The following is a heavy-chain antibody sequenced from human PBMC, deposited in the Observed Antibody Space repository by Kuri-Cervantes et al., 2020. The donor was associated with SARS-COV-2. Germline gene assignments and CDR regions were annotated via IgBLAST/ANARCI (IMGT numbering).Heavy chain of an antibody. D-gene: IGHD2-21*01. V-gene: IGHV3-30*18. CDR3: AKDRVGVQDF. J-gene: IGHJ4*02. Sequence: GESLKISCAASGFNFSRTDMHWVRQAPGKGREWVAVISHDGKNKKCIASGKGRFTISRDNSQNPLYLHMKSLRSEDTAMYYCAKDRVGVQDFWGQGTLVTVSS. CDR1: GFNFSRTD. CDR2: ISHDGKNK.